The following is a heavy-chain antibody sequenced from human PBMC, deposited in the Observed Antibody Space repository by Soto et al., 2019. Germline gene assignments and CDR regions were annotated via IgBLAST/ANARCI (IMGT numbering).Heavy chain of an antibody. V-gene: IGHV3-21*01. J-gene: IGHJ4*02. CDR2: ISSSSSYI. Sequence: GGSLRLSCAASGFTFSSYSMNWVRQAPGKGLEWVSSISSSSSYIYYADSVKGRFTISRDNAKNSLYLQMNSLRAEDTAAYYCARPGDYDFWSGYLWGQGTQVTVSS. CDR3: ARPGDYDFWSGYL. D-gene: IGHD3-3*01. CDR1: GFTFSSYS.